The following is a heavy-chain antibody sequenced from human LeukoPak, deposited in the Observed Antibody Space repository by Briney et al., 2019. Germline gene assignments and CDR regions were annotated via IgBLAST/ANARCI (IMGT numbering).Heavy chain of an antibody. J-gene: IGHJ4*02. Sequence: GGSLRLSCAASGFTFSAYSTTWVRQAPGKGLEWVSSISSSSSYIYYADSLKGRFTISRDNAKNSLYLQMSSLRPEDTAVYYCAKPARGSGIQDGFDSWGQGTLVTVSS. CDR1: GFTFSAYS. V-gene: IGHV3-21*01. D-gene: IGHD3-10*01. CDR2: ISSSSSYI. CDR3: AKPARGSGIQDGFDS.